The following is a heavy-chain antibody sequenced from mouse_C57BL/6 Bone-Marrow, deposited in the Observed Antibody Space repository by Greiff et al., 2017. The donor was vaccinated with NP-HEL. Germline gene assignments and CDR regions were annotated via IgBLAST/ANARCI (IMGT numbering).Heavy chain of an antibody. CDR2: IYPRDGST. Sequence: VKLVESGPELVKPGASVKLSCKASGYTFTSYDINWVKQRPGQGLEWIGWIYPRDGSTKYNEKFKGKATLTVDTSSSTAYMELHSLTSEDSAVYFCARYGSDYWGQGTTLTVSS. V-gene: IGHV1-85*01. D-gene: IGHD1-1*01. CDR1: GYTFTSYD. CDR3: ARYGSDY. J-gene: IGHJ2*01.